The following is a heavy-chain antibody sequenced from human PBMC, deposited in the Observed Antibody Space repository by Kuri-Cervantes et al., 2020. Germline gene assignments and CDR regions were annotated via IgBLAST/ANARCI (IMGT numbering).Heavy chain of an antibody. CDR1: GGSFSGYY. CDR3: ARGGLRYVDW. Sequence: SETLSLTCAVYGGSFSGYYWSWIRQPPGKGLEWIGEINHSGSTNYNPSLKSRVIISVDTSKNQFSLKLSSVTAADTAVYYCARGGLRYVDWWGQGTLVTVSS. J-gene: IGHJ4*02. D-gene: IGHD3-9*01. V-gene: IGHV4-34*01. CDR2: INHSGST.